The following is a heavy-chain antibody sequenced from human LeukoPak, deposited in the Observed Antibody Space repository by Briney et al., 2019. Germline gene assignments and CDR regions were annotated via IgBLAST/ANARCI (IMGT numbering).Heavy chain of an antibody. CDR1: VYIFSKYG. D-gene: IGHD4-11*01. Sequence: GASVNVSCKASVYIFSKYGISWVGQAPCRGLDWMGLIIMYKSKSKYARKVEGRLAVSTDTSTATAYMKLRGLRSDDTATYYCATDLKSDYTNVDGISWFAPWGQGTLVTVSS. J-gene: IGHJ5*02. CDR2: IIMYKSKS. CDR3: ATDLKSDYTNVDGISWFAP. V-gene: IGHV1-18*01.